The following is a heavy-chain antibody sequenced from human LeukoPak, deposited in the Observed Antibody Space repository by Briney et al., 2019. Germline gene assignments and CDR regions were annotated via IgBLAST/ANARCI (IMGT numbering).Heavy chain of an antibody. CDR2: ISSSSSYI. Sequence: PGGSLRLSCAASGFTFSSYSMNWVRQAPGKGLEWVSSISSSSSYIYYADSVMGRFTISRDNAKNSLYLQMNSLRAEDTAVYYCAREPYSSLSGDVWGKGATVTVSS. V-gene: IGHV3-21*01. D-gene: IGHD6-6*01. J-gene: IGHJ6*04. CDR1: GFTFSSYS. CDR3: AREPYSSLSGDV.